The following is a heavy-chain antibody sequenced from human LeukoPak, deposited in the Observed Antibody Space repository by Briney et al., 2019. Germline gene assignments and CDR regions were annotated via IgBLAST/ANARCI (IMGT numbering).Heavy chain of an antibody. J-gene: IGHJ4*02. Sequence: GGSLRLSCAASGFTISSNYMAWLRPAPGKGLEWVSVIYSGGSTYYADSVKGRFTISRDNSKNTLYLQMNSLRAEDTAVYYCARDNVSSGSYLGYFDYWGQGTLVTVSS. CDR3: ARDNVSSGSYLGYFDY. D-gene: IGHD3-10*01. V-gene: IGHV3-66*01. CDR2: IYSGGST. CDR1: GFTISSNY.